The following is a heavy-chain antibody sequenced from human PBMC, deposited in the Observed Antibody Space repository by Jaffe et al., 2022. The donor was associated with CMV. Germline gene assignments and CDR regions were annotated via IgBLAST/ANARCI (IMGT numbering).Heavy chain of an antibody. D-gene: IGHD3-9*01. CDR3: ARHIRYYDILTGYYPHPLKYYYGMDV. J-gene: IGHJ6*02. CDR2: IYPGDSDT. CDR1: GYSFTSYW. V-gene: IGHV5-51*01. Sequence: EVQLVQSGAEVKKPGESLKISCKGSGYSFTSYWIGWVRQMPGKGLEWMGIIYPGDSDTRYSPSFQGQVTISADKSISTAYLQWSSLKASDTAMYYCARHIRYYDILTGYYPHPLKYYYGMDVWGQGTTVTVSS.